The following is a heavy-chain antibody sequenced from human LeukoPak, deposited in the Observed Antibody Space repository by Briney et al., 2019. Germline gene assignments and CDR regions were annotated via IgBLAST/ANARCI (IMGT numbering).Heavy chain of an antibody. CDR2: ISGSGGST. CDR3: AKDHPGTTCFDY. Sequence: PGGSLTLSCAASGFTFSSYAMSWLRQAPGKGLEWVTAISGSGGSTYYADSVKGRFTISRDNSKNTLYLQMNSLRAEDTAVYYCAKDHPGTTCFDYWGQGTLVTVSS. D-gene: IGHD1-1*01. J-gene: IGHJ4*02. V-gene: IGHV3-23*01. CDR1: GFTFSSYA.